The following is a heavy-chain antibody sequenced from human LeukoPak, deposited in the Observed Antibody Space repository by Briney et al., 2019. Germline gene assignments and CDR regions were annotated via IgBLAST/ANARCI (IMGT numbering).Heavy chain of an antibody. CDR1: GYSFISYW. J-gene: IGHJ4*02. CDR2: IYPGDSDT. Sequence: GESLKISCKGSGYSFISYWIGWARQMPGKGLEWMGIIYPGDSDTRYGPSFQGQVTISVDKSISTAYLQWSSLKASDTAMYYCAKGDYGDYVGFDYWGQGTLVTASS. V-gene: IGHV5-51*01. CDR3: AKGDYGDYVGFDY. D-gene: IGHD4-17*01.